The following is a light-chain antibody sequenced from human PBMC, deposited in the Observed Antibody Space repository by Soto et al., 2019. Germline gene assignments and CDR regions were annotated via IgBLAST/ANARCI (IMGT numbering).Light chain of an antibody. J-gene: IGLJ2*01. V-gene: IGLV2-11*01. CDR2: DVS. CDR1: SNDVGGYNF. Sequence: QSALTQPRSVSGSPGQSVTISCTGTSNDVGGYNFVSWYQQHPGKVPKLFIYDVSRRPSGVPDRFSGSKSGHTASLTISGLQAEDEAAYYCSSYAGSYTLVFGGGTKLTVL. CDR3: SSYAGSYTLV.